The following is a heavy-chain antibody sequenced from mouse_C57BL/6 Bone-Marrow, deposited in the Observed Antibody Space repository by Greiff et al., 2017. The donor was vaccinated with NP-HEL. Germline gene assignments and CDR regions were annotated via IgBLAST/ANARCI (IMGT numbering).Heavy chain of an antibody. J-gene: IGHJ2*01. Sequence: VQLQQSGAELVKPGASVKMSCKASGYTFTSYWITWVKQRPGQGLEWIGDIYPGSGSTNYNEKFKSKATLTVDTSSSTAYMQLSSLTSEDSAVYYCARAQITTVVDYWGQGTTLTVSS. CDR2: IYPGSGST. CDR1: GYTFTSYW. V-gene: IGHV1-55*01. D-gene: IGHD1-1*01. CDR3: ARAQITTVVDY.